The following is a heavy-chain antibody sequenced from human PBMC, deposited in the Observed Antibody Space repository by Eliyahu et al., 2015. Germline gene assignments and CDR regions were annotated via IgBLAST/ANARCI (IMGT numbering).Heavy chain of an antibody. J-gene: IGHJ4*02. CDR2: INHSGST. V-gene: IGHV4-34*01. CDR3: ARGIMGATAYFDY. D-gene: IGHD1-26*01. CDR1: GGSFSGYY. Sequence: QVQLQQWGAGLLKPSETLSLTCAVYGGSFSGYYWSWIRQPPGKGLEWIGEINHSGSTNYNPSLKSRVTISVDTSKNQFSLKLSSVTAADTAVYYCARGIMGATAYFDYWGQGTLVTVSS.